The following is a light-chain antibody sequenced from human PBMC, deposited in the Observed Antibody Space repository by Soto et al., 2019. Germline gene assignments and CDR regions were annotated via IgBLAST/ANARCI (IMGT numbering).Light chain of an antibody. J-gene: IGLJ1*01. CDR3: CLYAGTDTFV. CDR2: DVT. V-gene: IGLV2-11*01. CDR1: SSDIGTYKY. Sequence: QSALTQPRSVSGSPGQSVTISCTGSSSDIGTYKYVSWYQQHPDKAPKLMIYDVTKRPSGVPDRFSGSKSDNTASLTISGLQAEDEADYYCCLYAGTDTFVFGTGTKLTVL.